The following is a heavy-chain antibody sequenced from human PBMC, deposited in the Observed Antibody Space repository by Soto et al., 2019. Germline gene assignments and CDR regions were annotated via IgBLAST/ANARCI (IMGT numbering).Heavy chain of an antibody. CDR1: GGSISSGGYH. J-gene: IGHJ5*02. V-gene: IGHV4-31*03. Sequence: QVQLQESGPGLVKPSQTLSLTCTVSGGSISSGGYHWSWVRQHPGKGLEWIGYIYYSRNTYYNPSLKSRVTISVDTSKNQFSLKLSSVTAADTAVYYCARDPTPWGQGTLVTVSS. CDR2: IYYSRNT. CDR3: ARDPTP.